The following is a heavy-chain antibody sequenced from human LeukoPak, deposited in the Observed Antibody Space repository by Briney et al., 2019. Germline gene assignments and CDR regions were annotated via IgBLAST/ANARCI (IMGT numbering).Heavy chain of an antibody. CDR3: ARRGKRITIFGVVIIPDYYYYMDV. D-gene: IGHD3-3*01. J-gene: IGHJ6*03. CDR1: GYTFTSYD. V-gene: IGHV1-8*01. Sequence: ASVKVSCKASGYTFTSYDINWVRQATGQGLEWMGWMNPNSGNTGYAQKFQGRVTMTRNTSISTAYMELSSLRSEDTAVYYCARRGKRITIFGVVIIPDYYYYMDVWGKGTTVTVSS. CDR2: MNPNSGNT.